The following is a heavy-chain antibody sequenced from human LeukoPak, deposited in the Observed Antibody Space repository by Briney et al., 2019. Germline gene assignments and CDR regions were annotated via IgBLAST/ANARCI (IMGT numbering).Heavy chain of an antibody. D-gene: IGHD2-15*01. J-gene: IGHJ5*02. V-gene: IGHV4-31*03. CDR3: ARGAYCSGGSCYSGFDP. CDR1: GGSISSGGYY. Sequence: PSETLSLTCTVSGGSISSGGYYWSWIRQHPGKGLEWIGYIYYSGSTYYNPSLKSRVTISVDTSKNQFSLKLSSVTAADTVVYYCARGAYCSGGSCYSGFDPWGQGTLVTVSS. CDR2: IYYSGST.